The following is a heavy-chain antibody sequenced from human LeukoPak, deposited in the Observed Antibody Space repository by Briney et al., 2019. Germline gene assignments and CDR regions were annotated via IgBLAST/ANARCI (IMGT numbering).Heavy chain of an antibody. Sequence: GGSLRLSCAASGFTFSSYAMSWVRQAPGKGLEGVSGISGSGGNTFYADSVKGRFTIYRDNSKNTLYLQMNNLRAEDTAVYYCAKDPSLSYDSSGYYYHYWGQGTLVTVSS. J-gene: IGHJ4*02. D-gene: IGHD3-22*01. CDR3: AKDPSLSYDSSGYYYHY. CDR2: ISGSGGNT. V-gene: IGHV3-23*01. CDR1: GFTFSSYA.